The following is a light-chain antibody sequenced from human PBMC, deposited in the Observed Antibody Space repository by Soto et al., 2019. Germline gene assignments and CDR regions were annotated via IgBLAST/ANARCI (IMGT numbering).Light chain of an antibody. V-gene: IGLV4-60*03. Sequence: QLVVTQSSSASASLGSSVKLTCTLSSGHSNYTSTWQQKQPGKHPRYLMKLEGSGSYNKGSGVPDRFSGSSSGADRYLTISNLQSEDEADYYCQTWDSHTHVFGTGTKVTVL. J-gene: IGLJ1*01. CDR3: QTWDSHTHV. CDR1: SGHSNYT. CDR2: LEGSGSY.